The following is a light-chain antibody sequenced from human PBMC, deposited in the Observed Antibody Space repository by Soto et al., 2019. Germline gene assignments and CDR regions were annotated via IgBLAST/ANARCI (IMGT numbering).Light chain of an antibody. J-gene: IGLJ2*01. V-gene: IGLV2-23*03. Sequence: QSVLTQPASVSGSPGQSITISCTGTSSDVVSYNLVSWYQQHPGKAPKLMIYEGSKRPSGVSNRFSGSKSGNTASLTISGLQAEDEADYYCCSYAGSSTFDVVFGGGTQLTVL. CDR3: CSYAGSSTFDVV. CDR1: SSDVVSYNL. CDR2: EGS.